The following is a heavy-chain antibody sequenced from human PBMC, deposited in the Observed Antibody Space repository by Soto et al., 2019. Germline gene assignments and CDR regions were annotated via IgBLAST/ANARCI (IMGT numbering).Heavy chain of an antibody. CDR1: GGSISSGDYY. V-gene: IGHV4-30-4*01. D-gene: IGHD3-9*01. Sequence: SETLSLTCTVSGGSISSGDYYWRWIRQPPGKGLEWIGYIYYRGSTYYNPSLKSRVTISVDTSKNQFSLKLSSVTAADTAVYYCARADYDILTGYPKHFHYWGQGTLVTVSS. CDR3: ARADYDILTGYPKHFHY. CDR2: IYYRGST. J-gene: IGHJ4*02.